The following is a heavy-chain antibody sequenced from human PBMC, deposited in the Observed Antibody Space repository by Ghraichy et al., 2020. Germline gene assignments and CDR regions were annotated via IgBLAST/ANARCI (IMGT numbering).Heavy chain of an antibody. CDR2: ISGSGGST. Sequence: GGSLRLSCAASGFTISSYAMSWIRQAPGKGLEWVSAISGSGGSTYYADSVKGRFTISRDNSKNTLYLQMNSLRAEDTAVYYCAKYGVVTARTPSLYYYYGMDVWGQGTTVTVSS. V-gene: IGHV3-23*01. D-gene: IGHD2-21*02. J-gene: IGHJ6*02. CDR1: GFTISSYA. CDR3: AKYGVVTARTPSLYYYYGMDV.